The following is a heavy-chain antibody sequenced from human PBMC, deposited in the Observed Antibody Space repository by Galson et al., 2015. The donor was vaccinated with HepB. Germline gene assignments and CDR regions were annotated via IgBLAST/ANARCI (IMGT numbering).Heavy chain of an antibody. CDR1: GYTFISYG. CDR3: ARGGRRIDVVVPAVRGFYFDC. V-gene: IGHV1-18*01. Sequence: SVKVSCKASGYTFISYGINWVRQAPGQGLEWMGWISAYNGNTNYAQKFQGRLTMTTDTSTSTAYMELSSLRSEDTAVYYCARGGRRIDVVVPAVRGFYFDCWGQGTLVTVSS. CDR2: ISAYNGNT. D-gene: IGHD2-2*01. J-gene: IGHJ4*02.